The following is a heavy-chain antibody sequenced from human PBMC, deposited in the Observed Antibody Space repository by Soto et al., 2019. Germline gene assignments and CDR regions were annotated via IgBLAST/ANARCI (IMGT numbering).Heavy chain of an antibody. CDR3: ARPYDFWSGYSTTDAFDI. D-gene: IGHD3-3*01. V-gene: IGHV4-39*01. Sequence: SETLSLTCTVSGGSISSSSYYWGWIRQPPGKGLEWIGSIYYSGSTYYNPSLKSRVTISVDTSKNQFSLKLGSVTAADTAVYYCARPYDFWSGYSTTDAFDIWGQGTMVTVSS. CDR2: IYYSGST. CDR1: GGSISSSSYY. J-gene: IGHJ3*02.